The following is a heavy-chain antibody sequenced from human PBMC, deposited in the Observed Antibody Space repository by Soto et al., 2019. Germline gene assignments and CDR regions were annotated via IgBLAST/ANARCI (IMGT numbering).Heavy chain of an antibody. Sequence: QVQLVESGGGVVQPGRSLRLSCAASGFTFSSYAMHWVRQAPGKGLEWVAVISYDGSNKYYAHSVKGRFTISRDNLKDALYLQMSSLSAVVTAVYYCARGLEFWGQGTTVTVSS. CDR2: ISYDGSNK. V-gene: IGHV3-30-3*01. D-gene: IGHD6-6*01. CDR3: ARGLEF. CDR1: GFTFSSYA. J-gene: IGHJ6*02.